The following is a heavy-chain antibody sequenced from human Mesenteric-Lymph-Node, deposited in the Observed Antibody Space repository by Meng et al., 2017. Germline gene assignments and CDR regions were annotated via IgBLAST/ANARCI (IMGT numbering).Heavy chain of an antibody. Sequence: SETLSLTCTVSGYSISSGYYWGWIRQPPGKGLEWIGSIYHSGSTYYNPSLKSRVTISVDTSKNQFSLKLSSVTAADTAVYYCVRVHSSSWDYWGQGTLVTVSS. D-gene: IGHD6-13*01. V-gene: IGHV4-38-2*02. CDR1: GYSISSGYY. CDR3: VRVHSSSWDY. CDR2: IYHSGST. J-gene: IGHJ4*02.